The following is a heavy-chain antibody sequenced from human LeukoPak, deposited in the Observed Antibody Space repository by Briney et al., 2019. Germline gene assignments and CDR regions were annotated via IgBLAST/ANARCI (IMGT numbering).Heavy chain of an antibody. CDR1: GFTFSSYG. J-gene: IGHJ4*02. V-gene: IGHV3-23*01. CDR3: ARQGSGYFDY. D-gene: IGHD3-10*01. CDR2: ISGSGGST. Sequence: PGGTLRLSCAASGFTFSSYGMSWVRQAPGKGLEWVSAISGSGGSTYYADSVKGRFTISRDNAKNSLYQQTNSLRAEDTAVYYCARQGSGYFDYWGQGTLVTVSS.